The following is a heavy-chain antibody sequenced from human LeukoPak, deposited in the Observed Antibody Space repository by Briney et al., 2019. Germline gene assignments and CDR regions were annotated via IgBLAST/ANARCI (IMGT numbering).Heavy chain of an antibody. Sequence: SETLSLTCTVSGGSISSYYWSWIRQPPGKGLEWIGYISYSGSTNYNPSLKSRVTISVDTSKNQFSLKVSSVTAADTALYYCARYVWGSYPTFEDYWGQGTLVTVSS. CDR1: GGSISSYY. V-gene: IGHV4-59*01. CDR3: ARYVWGSYPTFEDY. CDR2: ISYSGST. J-gene: IGHJ4*02. D-gene: IGHD3-16*02.